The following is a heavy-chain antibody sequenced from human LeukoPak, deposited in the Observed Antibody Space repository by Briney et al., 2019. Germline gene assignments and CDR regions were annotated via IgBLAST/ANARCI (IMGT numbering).Heavy chain of an antibody. J-gene: IGHJ5*02. CDR1: GYTFTSYG. CDR3: ARSIVVEVAATNNWFDP. V-gene: IGHV1-18*04. D-gene: IGHD2-15*01. CDR2: ISAYNGNT. Sequence: GASVKVSCKASGYTFTSYGISWVRQAPGQGLERMGWISAYNGNTNYAQKLQGRVIMTTDTSTSTAYMELRSLRSDDTAVYYCARSIVVEVAATNNWFDPWGQGTLVTVSS.